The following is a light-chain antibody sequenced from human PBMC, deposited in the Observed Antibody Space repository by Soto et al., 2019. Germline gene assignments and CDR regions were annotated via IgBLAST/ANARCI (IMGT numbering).Light chain of an antibody. V-gene: IGLV1-44*01. CDR1: TSNIGSNT. Sequence: QLVLTQPPSASGTPGQRVTISCSRSTSNIGSNTVNWFQQLPGTAPKPLIYSTNQRPSGVPDRFSGSKSGTSASLAISGLQSEDEADYYCATWDDSLDGLLFGGGTKVTVL. CDR2: STN. CDR3: ATWDDSLDGLL. J-gene: IGLJ2*01.